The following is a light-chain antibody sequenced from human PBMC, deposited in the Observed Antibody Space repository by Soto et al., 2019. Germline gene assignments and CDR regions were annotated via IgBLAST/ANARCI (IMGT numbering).Light chain of an antibody. CDR3: QQYNIYSIP. CDR2: DAS. V-gene: IGKV1-5*01. J-gene: IGKJ5*01. Sequence: EIQMTQSPSTLSASVGDRVTITCRARQTISSWLAWYQQKPGKAPKLLIYDASSLESGVPSRFSGSGSGTEFTLTISSLQPDDFATYYCQQYNIYSIPFGQRRRLEI. CDR1: QTISSW.